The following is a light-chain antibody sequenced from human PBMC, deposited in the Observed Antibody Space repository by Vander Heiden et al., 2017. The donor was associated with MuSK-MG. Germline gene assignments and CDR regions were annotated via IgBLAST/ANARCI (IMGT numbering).Light chain of an antibody. J-gene: IGLJ3*02. CDR2: SNN. CDR3: ATWDDSLNGWV. CDR1: SSNIGINT. V-gene: IGLV1-44*01. Sequence: QSVLPQPPSASGTPGQRVTIPCSGSSSNIGINTVNWYQQLPGTAPKLLIYSNNQRPSGVPDRFSGSKSGTSASLAISGLQSEDEVDYYCATWDDSLNGWVFGGGTKLTVL.